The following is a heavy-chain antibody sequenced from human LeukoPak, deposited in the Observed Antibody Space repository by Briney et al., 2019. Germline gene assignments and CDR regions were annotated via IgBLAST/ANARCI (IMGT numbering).Heavy chain of an antibody. Sequence: GGSLRLSCAASGFSVRTTYMSWVRQAPGKGLEWVSVLYTGGGTDHADSVKGRFTISRDNAKKSLYLQMNSLRAEDTALYYCAKTGYYESSGDAFDIWGQGTMATVSS. D-gene: IGHD3-22*01. CDR3: AKTGYYESSGDAFDI. CDR1: GFSVRTTY. V-gene: IGHV3-53*05. J-gene: IGHJ3*02. CDR2: LYTGGGT.